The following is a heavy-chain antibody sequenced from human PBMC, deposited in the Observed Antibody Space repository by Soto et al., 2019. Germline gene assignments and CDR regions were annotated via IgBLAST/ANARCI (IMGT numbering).Heavy chain of an antibody. CDR2: INPNSGGT. V-gene: IGHV1-2*04. J-gene: IGHJ4*02. Sequence: QVQLVQSGAEVKKPGASVKVSCKASGYTFTGYYMHWVRQAPGQGLEWMGWINPNSGGTNYAQKLQGWVTXXRXTXXSTAYMELSRLRSDDTAVYYCARYRYGPPYRGLDYWGQGTLVTVSS. CDR1: GYTFTGYY. CDR3: ARYRYGPPYRGLDY. D-gene: IGHD5-18*01.